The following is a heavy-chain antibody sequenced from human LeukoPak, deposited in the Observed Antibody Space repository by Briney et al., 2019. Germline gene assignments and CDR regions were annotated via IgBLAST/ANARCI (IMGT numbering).Heavy chain of an antibody. V-gene: IGHV4-59*01. D-gene: IGHD6-6*01. J-gene: IGHJ5*02. CDR2: IYYSGST. CDR1: GGSISSYY. Sequence: SETLSLTCTVSGGSISSYYWSWIRQPPGKGLEWIGYIYYSGSTNYNPSLKSRVTISVDTSKNQFSLKLSSVTAADTAVYYCARAGGWYSSSSDSPTDWFGPWGQGTLVTVSS. CDR3: ARAGGWYSSSSDSPTDWFGP.